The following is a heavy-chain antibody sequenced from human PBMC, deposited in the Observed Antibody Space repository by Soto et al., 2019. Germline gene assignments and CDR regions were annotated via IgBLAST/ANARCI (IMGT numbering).Heavy chain of an antibody. D-gene: IGHD1-7*01. J-gene: IGHJ4*02. Sequence: GGSLRLSCAASGFSFSTYAMSWVRQAPGKGLEWVSTISGTGGTTDYADSVKGRFTISRDNSKNTLYLQMTSLRADDTAVYYCAKDRRAGGNYGFYSDFWGQGALVTVSS. V-gene: IGHV3-23*01. CDR3: AKDRRAGGNYGFYSDF. CDR2: ISGTGGTT. CDR1: GFSFSTYA.